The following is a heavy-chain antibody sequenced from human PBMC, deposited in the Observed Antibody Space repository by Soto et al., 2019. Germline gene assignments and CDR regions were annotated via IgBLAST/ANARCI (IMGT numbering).Heavy chain of an antibody. J-gene: IGHJ4*02. CDR3: ARSNGYYSPFDY. D-gene: IGHD3-3*01. V-gene: IGHV1-3*04. CDR1: GYTFTGWP. CDR2: INTGHGNT. Sequence: ASVKVSCKAYGYTFTGWPIHWVRQAPGQSPEWMGWINTGHGNTRSSQTFQGRVSITRDTSASTTYVELSSLKSEDTAMYYCARSNGYYSPFDYWGQGTQVTVYS.